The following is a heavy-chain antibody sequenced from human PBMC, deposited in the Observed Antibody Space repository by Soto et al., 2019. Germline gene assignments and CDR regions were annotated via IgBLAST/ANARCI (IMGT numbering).Heavy chain of an antibody. D-gene: IGHD3-10*01. CDR1: GFTFNTYT. CDR3: ASLSRFALDY. CDR2: ISSSSSYI. J-gene: IGHJ4*02. Sequence: EVQLVESGGGLVKPAGSLRLSCAASGFTFNTYTMNWVRQAPGKGLEWVSSISSSSSYIYYTDSVKGRFTISRDNDKNSLYLQMNRLRAEDTAVYYCASLSRFALDYWGQGTLVTVSS. V-gene: IGHV3-21*01.